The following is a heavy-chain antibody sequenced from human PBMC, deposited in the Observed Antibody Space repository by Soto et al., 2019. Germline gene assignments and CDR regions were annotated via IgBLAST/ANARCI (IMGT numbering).Heavy chain of an antibody. J-gene: IGHJ4*02. CDR2: IIPIFGTA. CDR3: AVGWYYDDSSDTIGQEDDFDY. Sequence: ASVKVSCKASGGTFSSYAISWVRQAPGQGLEWMGGIIPIFGTANYAQKFQGRVTITADESTRTAYMELSSLRSEDTAVYYCAVGWYYDDSSDTIGQEDDFDYWGQGTLVTVSS. CDR1: GGTFSSYA. V-gene: IGHV1-69*13. D-gene: IGHD3-22*01.